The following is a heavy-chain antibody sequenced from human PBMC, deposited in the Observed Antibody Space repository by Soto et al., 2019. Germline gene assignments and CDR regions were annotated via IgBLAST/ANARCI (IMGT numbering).Heavy chain of an antibody. CDR3: ARAHGSGWGAFDI. V-gene: IGHV4-31*03. CDR2: IYYSGST. D-gene: IGHD3-10*01. CDR1: GGSISSAGYY. J-gene: IGHJ3*02. Sequence: SETLSLTSTVSGGSISSAGYYWIWIRQHPGKGLEWIGYIYYSGSTYYNPSLKSRVTISVDTSKNQFSLKLSSVTAADTAVYYCARAHGSGWGAFDIWGQGTMVTVS.